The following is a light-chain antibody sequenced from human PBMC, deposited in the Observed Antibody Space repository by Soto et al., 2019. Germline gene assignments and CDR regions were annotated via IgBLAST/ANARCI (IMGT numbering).Light chain of an antibody. CDR3: QQYNIWQPWT. Sequence: EIVMTQSPATLSVSPGERATLSCRASQSVSSNLAWYQQKPGQAPRLLIYGASTRATGIPARFSGSGSVTEFTLAISSMLSEDFAVCYCQQYNIWQPWTFGQETNVEIK. J-gene: IGKJ1*01. CDR1: QSVSSN. V-gene: IGKV3-15*01. CDR2: GAS.